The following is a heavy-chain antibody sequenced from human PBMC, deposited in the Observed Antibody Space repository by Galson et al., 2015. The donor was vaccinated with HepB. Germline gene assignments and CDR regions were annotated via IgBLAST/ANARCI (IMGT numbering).Heavy chain of an antibody. CDR3: ARDKYDSGWPYYFDY. D-gene: IGHD6-19*01. Sequence: SVKVSCKASGYTFTSYAMHWVRQAPGQRLEWMGWINAGNGNTKYSQKFQGRVTITRDTSASTAYMELSSLRSEDTAVYYCARDKYDSGWPYYFDYWGQGTLVTVSS. V-gene: IGHV1-3*01. J-gene: IGHJ4*02. CDR1: GYTFTSYA. CDR2: INAGNGNT.